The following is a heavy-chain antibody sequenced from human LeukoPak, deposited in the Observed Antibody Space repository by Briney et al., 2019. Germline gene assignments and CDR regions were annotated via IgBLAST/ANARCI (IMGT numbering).Heavy chain of an antibody. CDR1: GFTFSSYG. CDR2: IRYDGSNK. V-gene: IGHV3-30*02. CDR3: AKDLSYSSSSGPRFDY. D-gene: IGHD6-6*01. Sequence: GGPLRLSCAASGFTFSSYGMHWVRQAPGKGLEWVAFIRYDGSNKYYADSVKGRFTISRDNSKNTLYLQMNSLRAEDTAVYYCAKDLSYSSSSGPRFDYWGQGTLVTVSS. J-gene: IGHJ4*02.